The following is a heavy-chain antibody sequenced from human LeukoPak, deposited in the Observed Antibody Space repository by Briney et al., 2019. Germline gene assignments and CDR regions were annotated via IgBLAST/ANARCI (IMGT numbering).Heavy chain of an antibody. D-gene: IGHD6-25*01. Sequence: GGSLRLSCAASGFTFSSYGMHWVRQAPGKGLEWVAFIRYDGSNKYYADSVKGRFTISRDNSKNTLYLQMNSLRAEDTAVYYCARDSRYDYYYMDVWGKGTTVTVSS. J-gene: IGHJ6*03. CDR3: ARDSRYDYYYMDV. CDR2: IRYDGSNK. CDR1: GFTFSSYG. V-gene: IGHV3-30*02.